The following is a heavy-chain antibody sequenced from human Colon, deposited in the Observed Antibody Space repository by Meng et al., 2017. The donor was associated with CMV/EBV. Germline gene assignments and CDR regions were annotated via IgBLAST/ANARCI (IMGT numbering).Heavy chain of an antibody. CDR1: GYTFTGYL. D-gene: IGHD3-3*01. V-gene: IGHV1-2*02. CDR2: INPYSGDT. CDR3: GTFGGDFDY. J-gene: IGHJ4*02. Sequence: QVHLIQTGAEMREPGASVKVSCKASGYTFTGYLIHWVRQAPGQGLEWMGWINPYSGDTIYAQKFEVGVTMTRDASITTAYLELSSLKSDDTAVYYCGTFGGDFDYWGQGTLVTASS.